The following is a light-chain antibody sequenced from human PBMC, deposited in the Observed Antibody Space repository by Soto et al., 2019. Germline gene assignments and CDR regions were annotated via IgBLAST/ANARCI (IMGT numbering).Light chain of an antibody. J-gene: IGLJ1*01. CDR1: SSDVGGYNY. V-gene: IGLV2-8*02. CDR3: SSYAGSNNWN. CDR2: EVS. Sequence: QSALTQPPSASRSPGQSVTISCTGTSSDVGGYNYVSWYQQHPGKAPKLMIYEVSKRPSGVPDLFSGSKSGNTASLTVSGLQAEDEADYYCSSYAGSNNWNFGTGTKLTVL.